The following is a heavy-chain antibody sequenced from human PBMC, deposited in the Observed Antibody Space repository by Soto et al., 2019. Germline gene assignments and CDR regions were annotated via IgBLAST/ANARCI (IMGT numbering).Heavy chain of an antibody. CDR2: ISAYNGNT. Sequence: XSVKVSGTASGYPFTSYGSSWVRQSPGQGLEWMGWISAYNGNTNYAQKLQGRVTMTTDTSTSTAYMELRSLRSDDTAVYYCATDGGYSYGSLFDYWGQGTLVTVSS. D-gene: IGHD5-18*01. CDR1: GYPFTSYG. CDR3: ATDGGYSYGSLFDY. J-gene: IGHJ4*02. V-gene: IGHV1-18*04.